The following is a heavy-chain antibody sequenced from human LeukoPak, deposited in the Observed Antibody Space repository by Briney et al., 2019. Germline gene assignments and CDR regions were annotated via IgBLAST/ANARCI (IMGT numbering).Heavy chain of an antibody. Sequence: ASVKVSCKVSGYALTELSMHWVRQAPGKGLEWMGGFDPEDGETIYAQKFQGRVTMTEDTSTDTAYMELSSLRSEDTAVYYCATGSPSQHSSGYYEEVLYWGQGTLVTVSS. J-gene: IGHJ4*02. CDR1: GYALTELS. V-gene: IGHV1-24*01. CDR2: FDPEDGET. CDR3: ATGSPSQHSSGYYEEVLY. D-gene: IGHD3-22*01.